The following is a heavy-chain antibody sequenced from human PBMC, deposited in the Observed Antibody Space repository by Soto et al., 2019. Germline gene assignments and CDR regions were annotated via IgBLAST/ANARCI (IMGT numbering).Heavy chain of an antibody. Sequence: EVQLVESGGGQVKPGGSLRLSCAASGFTLSSYSMNWVRQAPGKGLEWVSSSSSSSSYIYYADSVKGRFTISRDNAKNSLYLQMNSLRAEDTAVYYCARDTGALTYYYDSSGGYYGMDVWGQGTTVTVSS. CDR2: SSSSSSYI. CDR1: GFTLSSYS. D-gene: IGHD3-22*01. J-gene: IGHJ6*02. CDR3: ARDTGALTYYYDSSGGYYGMDV. V-gene: IGHV3-21*01.